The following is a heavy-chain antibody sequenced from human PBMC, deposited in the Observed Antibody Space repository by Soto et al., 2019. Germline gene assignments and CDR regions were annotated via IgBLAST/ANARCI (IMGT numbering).Heavy chain of an antibody. Sequence: EVQLLESGGGLVQPGGSLRLSCTASGFTFNNHAMNWVRLARGKGLEWVSGISGSGDSTSYGASVRGRFTISRDNSKNKLYHQMNSRRADDTAVYLCAKGHDFWSGYSYYYGMYVWGQGTTVTVSS. J-gene: IGHJ6*02. CDR3: AKGHDFWSGYSYYYGMYV. CDR1: GFTFNNHA. V-gene: IGHV3-23*01. CDR2: ISGSGDST. D-gene: IGHD3-3*01.